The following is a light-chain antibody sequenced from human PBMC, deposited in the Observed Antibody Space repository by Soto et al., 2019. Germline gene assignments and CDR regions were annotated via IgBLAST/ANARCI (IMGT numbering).Light chain of an antibody. J-gene: IGLJ1*01. CDR3: GTWDISPGAHV. Sequence: QSALTQPPSVSAAPGQTVTISCSGSSSNTGNNYVSWYQQLPGTAPKLLIYETXXXPPRIPDRFSGSKSGTSATLGISGLXXXXXXXXYCGTWDISPGAHVFGSGTKLTVL. CDR2: ETX. CDR1: SSNTGNNY. V-gene: IGLV1-51*02.